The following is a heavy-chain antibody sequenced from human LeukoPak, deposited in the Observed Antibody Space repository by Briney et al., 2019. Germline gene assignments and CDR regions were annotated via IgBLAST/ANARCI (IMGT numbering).Heavy chain of an antibody. J-gene: IGHJ5*01. CDR3: ARDIAPSGSWWFDS. V-gene: IGHV1-2*02. D-gene: IGHD6-13*01. CDR1: GYTFTEYY. Sequence: DSAKVSCKASGYTFTEYYIHWLRQAPGLGLEWMGWVTPSTGKIHYAQNFQGRVTMSRDTSISTAYMQLGRLKSDDTAVYYCARDIAPSGSWWFDSWGQGTLVTVSS. CDR2: VTPSTGKI.